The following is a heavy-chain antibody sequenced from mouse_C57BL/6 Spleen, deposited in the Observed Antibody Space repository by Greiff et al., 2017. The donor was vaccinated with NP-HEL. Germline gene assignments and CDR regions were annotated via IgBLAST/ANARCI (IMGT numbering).Heavy chain of an antibody. Sequence: VQLQQSGAELVKPGASVKISCKASGYAFSSYWMNWVKQRPGKGLEWIGQIYPGDGDTNYNGKFKGKATLTADKSSSTAYMQLSSLTSEDSAVYFCARGDYSNYFYYAMDYWGQGTSGTVSS. V-gene: IGHV1-80*01. CDR1: GYAFSSYW. D-gene: IGHD2-5*01. CDR2: IYPGDGDT. J-gene: IGHJ4*01. CDR3: ARGDYSNYFYYAMDY.